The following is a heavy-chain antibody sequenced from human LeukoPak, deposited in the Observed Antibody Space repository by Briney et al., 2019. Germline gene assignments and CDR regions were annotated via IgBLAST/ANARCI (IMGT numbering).Heavy chain of an antibody. CDR2: MYYSGST. CDR3: ARSSTESYFDY. D-gene: IGHD3-3*02. CDR1: GGSMCRYY. J-gene: IGHJ4*02. V-gene: IGHV4-59*01. Sequence: SETPALTRTVPGGSMCRYYWSWIRQPPGKGLEWIGYMYYSGSTKYNPSLKSRVTLPVDKSKNQFSLKLRSVTAADSAVYYCARSSTESYFDYWGQGTLVTVSS.